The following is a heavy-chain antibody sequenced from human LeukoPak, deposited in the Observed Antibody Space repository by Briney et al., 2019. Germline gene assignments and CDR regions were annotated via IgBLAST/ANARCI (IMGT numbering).Heavy chain of an antibody. V-gene: IGHV3-23*01. CDR2: ISGGGGSP. D-gene: IGHD3-9*01. Sequence: PGGSLRLSCAASGFTFSSYWMSWVRQAPGKGLEWVSSISGGGGSPYYADSVRGRFTISRDNSKNTLYLQMNSPRAEDTAVYYCAKAYYDILTGSDYWGQGTLVTVSS. J-gene: IGHJ4*02. CDR1: GFTFSSYW. CDR3: AKAYYDILTGSDY.